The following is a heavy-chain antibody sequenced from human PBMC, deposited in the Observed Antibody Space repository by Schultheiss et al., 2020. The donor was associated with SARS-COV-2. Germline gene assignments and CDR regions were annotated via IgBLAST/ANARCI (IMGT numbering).Heavy chain of an antibody. CDR2: IYTSGST. Sequence: SQTLSLTCTVSGVSISSGSYYWSWIRQPAGKGLEWIGRIYTSGSTNYNPSLKSRVTISVDTSKNQFSLKLSSVTAADTAVYYCARVPANKYAFDIWGQGTMVTVSS. V-gene: IGHV4-61*02. J-gene: IGHJ3*02. CDR3: ARVPANKYAFDI. CDR1: GVSISSGSYY. D-gene: IGHD1/OR15-1a*01.